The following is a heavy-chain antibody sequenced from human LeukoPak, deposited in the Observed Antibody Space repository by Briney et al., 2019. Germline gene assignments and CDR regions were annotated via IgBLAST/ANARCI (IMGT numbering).Heavy chain of an antibody. Sequence: GGSLRLSCAASGFTFSSYEMNWVRQAPGKGLEWVSYISRSGSTTYYADSVKGRFTISRDNAKISLYLQMNGLRAEDTAVYYCARDRSSSWYGEFDYWGQGTLVTVSS. V-gene: IGHV3-48*03. CDR2: ISRSGSTT. J-gene: IGHJ4*02. CDR1: GFTFSSYE. D-gene: IGHD6-13*01. CDR3: ARDRSSSWYGEFDY.